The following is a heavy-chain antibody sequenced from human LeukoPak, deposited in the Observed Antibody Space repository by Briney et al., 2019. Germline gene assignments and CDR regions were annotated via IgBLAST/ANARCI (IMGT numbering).Heavy chain of an antibody. CDR2: IRSSIYGGTP. J-gene: IGHJ4*02. CDR3: SREWGNGNDLRPDS. D-gene: IGHD1-1*01. CDR1: GFTFREFA. Sequence: GGSLRLSCTSSGFTFREFAVSWFRQAPGKGLEWIGFIRSSIYGGTPKAAASVKGRFIFSRDDSKGVAYLRMNSLKTDDAAVYYCSREWGNGNDLRPDSWGQGTLVTVSS. V-gene: IGHV3-49*03.